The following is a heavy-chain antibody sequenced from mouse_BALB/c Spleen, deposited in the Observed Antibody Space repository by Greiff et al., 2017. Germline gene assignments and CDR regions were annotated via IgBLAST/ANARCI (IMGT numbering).Heavy chain of an antibody. D-gene: IGHD2-1*01. V-gene: IGHV5-12-1*01. J-gene: IGHJ3*01. Sequence: EVKLMESGGGLVKPGGSLKLSCAASGFAFSSYDMSWVRQTPEKRLEWVAYISSGGGSTYYPDTVKGRFTISRDNAKNTLYLQMSSLKSEDTAMYYCARQYGNSFAYWGQGTLVTVSA. CDR1: GFAFSSYD. CDR3: ARQYGNSFAY. CDR2: ISSGGGST.